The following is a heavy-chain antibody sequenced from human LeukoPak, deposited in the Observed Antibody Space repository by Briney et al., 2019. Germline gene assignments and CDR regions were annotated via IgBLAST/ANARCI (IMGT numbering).Heavy chain of an antibody. Sequence: SETLSLTCTVSGDSIRSSPYYWGWVRQPPGKGLEWIGSIYYIGSTHYNPSLKRRVTISVDTSKNQFSLKLSSVTAADTAVYYCARGNKPSWFPPGNWFDPWGQGTLVTVSS. CDR2: IYYIGST. CDR1: GDSIRSSPYY. D-gene: IGHD3-10*01. CDR3: ARGNKPSWFPPGNWFDP. J-gene: IGHJ5*02. V-gene: IGHV4-39*07.